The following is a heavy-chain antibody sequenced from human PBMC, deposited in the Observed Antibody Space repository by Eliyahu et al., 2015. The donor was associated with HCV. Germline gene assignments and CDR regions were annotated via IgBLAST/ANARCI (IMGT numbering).Heavy chain of an antibody. CDR1: GDSVSSNRAA. J-gene: IGHJ4*02. CDR2: TFYRSKWSY. D-gene: IGHD4-11*01. Sequence: QVQLQQSGPGLVKPSQTLSLTCXISGDSVSSNRAAWTWIRQSPRRGLEWLGRTFYRSKWSYDYSLSVKSRIAINPDTSKNLLSLQLNSVTPEDTAVYYCAREDYSDSFPNFDLWGQGVQVTVSS. CDR3: AREDYSDSFPNFDL. V-gene: IGHV6-1*01.